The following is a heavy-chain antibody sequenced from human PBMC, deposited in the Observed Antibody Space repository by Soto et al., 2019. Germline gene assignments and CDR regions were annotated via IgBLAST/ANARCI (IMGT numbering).Heavy chain of an antibody. D-gene: IGHD6-6*01. V-gene: IGHV1-69*13. CDR2: IIPIFGTA. Sequence: SVKVSCKASGGTFSSYAISWVRQAPGQGLEWMGGIIPIFGTANYAQKFQGRVTITADESTSTAYMELSSLRSEDTAVYYCAHSSSSGSHWFDPWGQGTLVTAPQ. CDR3: AHSSSSGSHWFDP. CDR1: GGTFSSYA. J-gene: IGHJ5*02.